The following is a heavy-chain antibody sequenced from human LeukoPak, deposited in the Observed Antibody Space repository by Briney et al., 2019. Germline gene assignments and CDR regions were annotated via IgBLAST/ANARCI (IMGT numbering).Heavy chain of an antibody. Sequence: ASVKVSCKASGYTFTSYYMHWVRQAPGQGLEWMGIINPSGGSTSYAQKFQGRVTMTRDTSTSTVYMELSSLRSEDTAVYYCARERPTKAARSSNWFDPWGQGTLVTVSS. J-gene: IGHJ5*02. CDR3: ARERPTKAARSSNWFDP. V-gene: IGHV1-46*01. D-gene: IGHD6-6*01. CDR1: GYTFTSYY. CDR2: INPSGGST.